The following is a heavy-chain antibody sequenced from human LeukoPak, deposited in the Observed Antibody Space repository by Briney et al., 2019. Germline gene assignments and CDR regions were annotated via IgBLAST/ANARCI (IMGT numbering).Heavy chain of an antibody. V-gene: IGHV4-4*07. D-gene: IGHD2-2*01. CDR2: NYTNGNT. CDR1: DGSTSSYY. J-gene: IGHJ6*02. CDR3: ARGVVPAAQGGYYYYGMDV. Sequence: SETMSLTSTVSDGSTSSYYCSWRRQPAEKRQELIGRNYTNGNTKYNPSLKSRVTMSVDTSKNQFSLKLSSVTAADTAVYYCARGVVPAAQGGYYYYGMDVWGQGTTVTVSS.